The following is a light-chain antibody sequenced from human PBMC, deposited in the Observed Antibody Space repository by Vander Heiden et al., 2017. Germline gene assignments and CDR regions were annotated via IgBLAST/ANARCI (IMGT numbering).Light chain of an antibody. CDR3: QSADSSGTYEV. J-gene: IGLJ3*02. CDR2: KDS. CDR1: ALPKQY. V-gene: IGLV3-25*03. Sequence: SYELTQPPSVSLSPGNTARITCSGDALPKQYAYWYQQKPGQAPVLVIYKDSERPSGIPERFSGSSSGTTVTLTISGVQAEDEADYYCQSADSSGTYEVFGGGTKLTVL.